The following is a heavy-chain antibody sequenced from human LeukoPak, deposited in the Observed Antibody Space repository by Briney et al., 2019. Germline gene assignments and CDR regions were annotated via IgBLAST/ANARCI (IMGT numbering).Heavy chain of an antibody. V-gene: IGHV3-21*01. CDR1: GFTFSSYS. J-gene: IGHJ4*02. D-gene: IGHD3-3*01. CDR3: AREPFWSGYYSNLHFDY. Sequence: GGPLRLSCAASGFTFSSYSMNWVRRAPGKGLEWVSSISSSSSYIYYADSVKGRFTISRDNAKNSLYLQMNSLRAEDTAVYYCAREPFWSGYYSNLHFDYWGQGTLVTVSS. CDR2: ISSSSSYI.